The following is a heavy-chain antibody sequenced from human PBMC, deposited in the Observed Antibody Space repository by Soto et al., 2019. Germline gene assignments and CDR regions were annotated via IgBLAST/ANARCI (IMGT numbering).Heavy chain of an antibody. V-gene: IGHV3-30-3*01. Sequence: GGSLRLSCAASGFTFSSYAMHWVRQAPGKGLEWVAVISYDGSNKYYADSVKGRFTISRDNSKNTLYLQMNSLRAEDTAVYYCAREGRDSSGYYEASRDGEWDYWGQGTLVTVSS. J-gene: IGHJ4*02. D-gene: IGHD3-22*01. CDR2: ISYDGSNK. CDR3: AREGRDSSGYYEASRDGEWDY. CDR1: GFTFSSYA.